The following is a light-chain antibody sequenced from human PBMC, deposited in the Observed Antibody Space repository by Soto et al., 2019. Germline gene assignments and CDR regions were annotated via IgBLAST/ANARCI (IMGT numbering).Light chain of an antibody. CDR2: WAS. CDR3: QQYYSTPQT. Sequence: DIVMTQSPDFLPVSLGERATINCKSSQSLLYSSKNKNYLAWYQQKPGQPPKLLIYWASTRESGVPDRFSGSGSGTDFTLTISSLQAEDVAVYYCQQYYSTPQTFGQGTKLEIQ. CDR1: QSLLYSSKNKNY. V-gene: IGKV4-1*01. J-gene: IGKJ2*01.